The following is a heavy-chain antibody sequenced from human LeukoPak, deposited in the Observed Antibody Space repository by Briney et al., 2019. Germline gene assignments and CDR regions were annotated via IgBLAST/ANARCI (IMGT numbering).Heavy chain of an antibody. CDR1: GFPFSTYA. CDR2: ITGSGGFT. J-gene: IGHJ4*02. V-gene: IGHV3-23*01. CDR3: VRSLDY. Sequence: GGSLRLSCAASGFPFSTYAMNWVRQAPGKGLEWVSVITGSGGFTQYADSVKGRFAISRDNSKNTVYLQMNSLRVEDTALYYCVRSLDYWGQGTLVTVSS.